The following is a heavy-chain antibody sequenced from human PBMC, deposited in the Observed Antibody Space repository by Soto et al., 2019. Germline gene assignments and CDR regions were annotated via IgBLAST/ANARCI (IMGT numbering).Heavy chain of an antibody. V-gene: IGHV3-30-3*01. J-gene: IGHJ3*02. Sequence: QVQLVESGGGVVQPGRSLRLSCAASGFTFSSYAMHWVRQAPGKGLERVAVISYDGSNKYYADSVKGRFTISRDNSKNTLYLQMNSLRAEDTAVYYCARGGDQLNQKWELRDDAFDIWGQGTMVTVSS. D-gene: IGHD1-26*01. CDR1: GFTFSSYA. CDR3: ARGGDQLNQKWELRDDAFDI. CDR2: ISYDGSNK.